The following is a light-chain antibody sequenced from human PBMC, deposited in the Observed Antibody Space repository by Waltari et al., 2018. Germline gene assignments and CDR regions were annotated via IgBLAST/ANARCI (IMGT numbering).Light chain of an antibody. Sequence: DIQMTQSPSTLSASVGDRVTITCLASQSISSWLAWYHQKPGKAPKVLIYDASTLESGVPSRFSGSGSGTEFTLTISSLQPDDFATYYCQQSASYWTFGQGTKVDIK. CDR3: QQSASYWT. CDR1: QSISSW. CDR2: DAS. J-gene: IGKJ1*01. V-gene: IGKV1-5*01.